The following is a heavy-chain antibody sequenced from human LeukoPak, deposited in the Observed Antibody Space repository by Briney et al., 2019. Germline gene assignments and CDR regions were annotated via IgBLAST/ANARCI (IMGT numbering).Heavy chain of an antibody. V-gene: IGHV3-23*01. CDR1: GFTFSDCV. J-gene: IGHJ4*02. CDR2: ITAGGGST. D-gene: IGHD3-3*01. Sequence: WGSLRLSCAASGFTFSDCVMSWLRQAPGKGLEWVSTITAGGGSTYYGDSVKGRFTNSRDNSKNTLYLQLNSLRAGDTAVYYCAKDLPGITIFGALHYWGQGALVTVS. CDR3: AKDLPGITIFGALHY.